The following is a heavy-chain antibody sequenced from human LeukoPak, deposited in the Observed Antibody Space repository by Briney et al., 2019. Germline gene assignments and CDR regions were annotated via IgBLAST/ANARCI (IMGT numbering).Heavy chain of an antibody. J-gene: IGHJ4*02. D-gene: IGHD3-22*01. CDR1: GFTFSSYW. CDR3: ARGDGGYYDSSGYPLDY. CDR2: IKQDGSEK. Sequence: GGSLRLSCAASGFTFSSYWMSWVRQALGKGLEWVANIKQDGSEKYYVDSVKGRFTISRDNAKNSLYLQMNSLRAEDTAVYYCARGDGGYYDSSGYPLDYWGQGTLVTVSS. V-gene: IGHV3-7*01.